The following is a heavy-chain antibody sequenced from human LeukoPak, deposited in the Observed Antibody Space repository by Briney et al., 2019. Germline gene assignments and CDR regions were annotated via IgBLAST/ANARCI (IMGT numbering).Heavy chain of an antibody. J-gene: IGHJ4*02. Sequence: SETLSLTCAVSGGSISSSNDYWGWIRQPPGKGLEWIGSIYSSGSTYYNPSLKSRVTISVDTSKNQLSLKLNSVTAADTAVYYCARHFHLWFGESSNNWGQGTLVTVSS. D-gene: IGHD3-10*01. CDR3: ARHFHLWFGESSNN. CDR1: GGSISSSNDY. V-gene: IGHV4-39*01. CDR2: IYSSGST.